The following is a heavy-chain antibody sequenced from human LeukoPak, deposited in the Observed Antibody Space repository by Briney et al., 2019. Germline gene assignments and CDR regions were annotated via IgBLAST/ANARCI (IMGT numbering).Heavy chain of an antibody. D-gene: IGHD2-2*01. CDR2: INPNSGDT. J-gene: IGHJ4*02. Sequence: GASVKVSCRASGYTFTGYHIHWVRQDPGQGLEWMGRINPNSGDTNYAQNSQGRVTMTRDTSINTAYMELSRLRSDDTAVYYCARDYCSSTSCLFDYWGQGTLVTVSS. CDR1: GYTFTGYH. V-gene: IGHV1-2*06. CDR3: ARDYCSSTSCLFDY.